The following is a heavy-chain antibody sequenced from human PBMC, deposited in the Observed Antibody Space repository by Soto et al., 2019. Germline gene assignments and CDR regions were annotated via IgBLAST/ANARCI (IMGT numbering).Heavy chain of an antibody. D-gene: IGHD2-2*01. CDR3: ASRSSYCRHTTGYEDYFDY. Sequence: QLQLQESGPGLVKPSETLSLTCTVSGGSISSRSFYWGWIRQPPGMGLEWIGSIYYSGSTDYDPSLKSRLSISVDTSKNQFSLRLSSVTAADTAVYYFASRSSYCRHTTGYEDYFDYWGQGILVTVSS. J-gene: IGHJ4*02. CDR1: GGSISSRSFY. CDR2: IYYSGST. V-gene: IGHV4-39*01.